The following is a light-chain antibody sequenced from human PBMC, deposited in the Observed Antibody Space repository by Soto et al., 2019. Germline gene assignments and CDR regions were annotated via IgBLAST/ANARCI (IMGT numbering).Light chain of an antibody. CDR3: QKYNSAPPYT. CDR2: AAS. CDR1: QGISNY. Sequence: DIQMTQSPSSLSASVGDRVTITCRASQGISNYLAWYQQKPGKVPKLLIYAASTLQSGVPSRFSGSGSGTAFTITISSLQPEDVSTYYCQKYNSAPPYTFGQGTKLEIK. J-gene: IGKJ2*01. V-gene: IGKV1-27*01.